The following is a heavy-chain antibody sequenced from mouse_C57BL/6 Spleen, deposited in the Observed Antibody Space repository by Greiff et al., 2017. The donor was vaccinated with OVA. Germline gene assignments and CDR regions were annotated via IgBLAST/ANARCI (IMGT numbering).Heavy chain of an antibody. D-gene: IGHD1-1*01. V-gene: IGHV1-64*01. CDR3: ARESHYGSERFAY. Sequence: QVQLQQPGAELVKPGASVKLSCKASGYTFTSYWMHWVKQRPGQGLEWIGMIHPNSGSTNYNEKFKSKATLTVDKSSSTAYMQLSSLTSEDSAVYYCARESHYGSERFAYWGQGTLVTVSA. CDR2: IHPNSGST. CDR1: GYTFTSYW. J-gene: IGHJ3*01.